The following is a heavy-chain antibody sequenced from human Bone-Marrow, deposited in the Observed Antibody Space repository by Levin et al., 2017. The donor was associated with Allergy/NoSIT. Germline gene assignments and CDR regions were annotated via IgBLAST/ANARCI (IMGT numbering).Heavy chain of an antibody. J-gene: IGHJ4*02. CDR1: GFTFSDYG. D-gene: IGHD1-7*01. Sequence: QTGGSLRLSCAASGFTFSDYGMHWVRQAPGKGLEWVAVISFDGINKYYTESVEGRFTVSRDNSENTLYLQMNSLRVDDTGVYFCAKDRLELRDEYYYCDSWGQGTLVTVSS. CDR3: AKDRLELRDEYYYCDS. V-gene: IGHV3-30*18. CDR2: ISFDGINK.